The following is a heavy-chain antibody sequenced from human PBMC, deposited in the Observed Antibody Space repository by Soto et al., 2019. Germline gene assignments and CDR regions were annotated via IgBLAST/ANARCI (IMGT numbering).Heavy chain of an antibody. V-gene: IGHV1-69*01. CDR1: EYTFSSYA. CDR2: IIPIFGTA. Sequence: QVPLVQSGAEVKEPGASVKVSCKASEYTFSSYAISWVRQAPGQGLEWMGGIIPIFGTANYAQKFQGRVTITADESTSTAYMELSSLRSEDTAVYYCARRVRVVGAKTWFDPWGQGTLVTVSS. CDR3: ARRVRVVGAKTWFDP. D-gene: IGHD1-26*01. J-gene: IGHJ5*02.